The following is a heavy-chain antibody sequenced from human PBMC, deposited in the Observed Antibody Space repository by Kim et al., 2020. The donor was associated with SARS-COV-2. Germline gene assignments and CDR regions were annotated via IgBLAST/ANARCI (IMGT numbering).Heavy chain of an antibody. V-gene: IGHV4-39*07. CDR1: GGSISSSSYY. Sequence: SETLSLTCTVSGGSISSSSYYWGWIRQPPGKGLEWIGSIYYSGSTYYNPSLKSRVTISVDTSKNQFSLKLSSVTAADTAVYYCARDSLVQRWLQFPYYYYGMDVWGQGTTVTVSS. D-gene: IGHD5-12*01. CDR3: ARDSLVQRWLQFPYYYYGMDV. J-gene: IGHJ6*02. CDR2: IYYSGST.